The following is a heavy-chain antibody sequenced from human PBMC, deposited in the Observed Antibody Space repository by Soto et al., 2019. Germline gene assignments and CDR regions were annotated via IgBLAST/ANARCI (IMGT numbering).Heavy chain of an antibody. CDR1: GFAVSSNY. V-gene: IGHV3-66*01. D-gene: IGHD5-12*01. Sequence: EVQLVESGGGLVQPGGSLRLSCAASGFAVSSNYMSWVRQAPGKGLEWVSVIYSGGSTYYADSVKGRFTISRDNSKNTLYLQMNSLRAEDTAVYYCARGLYSGWHYFDYWCQGTLGTVSS. J-gene: IGHJ4*02. CDR2: IYSGGST. CDR3: ARGLYSGWHYFDY.